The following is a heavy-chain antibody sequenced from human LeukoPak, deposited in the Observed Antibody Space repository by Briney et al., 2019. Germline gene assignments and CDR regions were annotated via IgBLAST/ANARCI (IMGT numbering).Heavy chain of an antibody. Sequence: PSETLSLTCAVYGGSFSGYYWSWIRQPPGKGLEWIGEINHSGSTNYNPSLKSRVTISVDTSKNQFSLKLSSVTAADTAVYYCASSYGASPGESAFDIWGQGTMVTVSS. CDR2: INHSGST. D-gene: IGHD1-26*01. CDR3: ASSYGASPGESAFDI. V-gene: IGHV4-34*01. J-gene: IGHJ3*02. CDR1: GGSFSGYY.